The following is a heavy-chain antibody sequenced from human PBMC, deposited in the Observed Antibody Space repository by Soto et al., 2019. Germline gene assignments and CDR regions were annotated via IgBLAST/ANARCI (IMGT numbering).Heavy chain of an antibody. D-gene: IGHD1-20*01. Sequence: SVPTLVNPTQTLTLTCTFSGFSLTTSGVGVGWIRQPPGKALEWLALIYWNDDKRYSPSLKGRLTITKDTSKNQVVLAMTNMDPVDTATYYCAHHTITPVTNWFDPWGLGTLVTVSS. J-gene: IGHJ5*02. CDR3: AHHTITPVTNWFDP. CDR1: GFSLTTSGVG. CDR2: IYWNDDK. V-gene: IGHV2-5*01.